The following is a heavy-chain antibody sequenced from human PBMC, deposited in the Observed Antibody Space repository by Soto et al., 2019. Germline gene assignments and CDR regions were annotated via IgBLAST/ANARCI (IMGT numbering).Heavy chain of an antibody. CDR2: IWYDGSNK. V-gene: IGHV3-33*01. J-gene: IGHJ6*02. CDR1: GFTFSSYG. CDR3: ARGMATTGTEYYYYGMDV. Sequence: VQLVESGGGVVQPGRSLRLSCAASGFTFSSYGMHWVRQAPGKGLEWVAVIWYDGSNKYYADSVKGRFTISRDNSKNTLYLQMNSLRAEDTAVYYCARGMATTGTEYYYYGMDVWGQGTTVTVSS. D-gene: IGHD5-12*01.